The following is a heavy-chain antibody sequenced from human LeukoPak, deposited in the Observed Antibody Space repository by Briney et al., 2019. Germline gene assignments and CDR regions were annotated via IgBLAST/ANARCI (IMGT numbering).Heavy chain of an antibody. J-gene: IGHJ4*02. D-gene: IGHD5-18*01. Sequence: PGGSLRLSCAASGFTFSNYEFNWVRQAPGKGLVWVSYISSSGRNIYYADSVKGRFTISRDNAKNSLYLQMNSLRAEDTAVYYCARDLVQLWSKDYWGQGTLVTASS. CDR3: ARDLVQLWSKDY. CDR2: ISSSGRNI. CDR1: GFTFSNYE. V-gene: IGHV3-48*03.